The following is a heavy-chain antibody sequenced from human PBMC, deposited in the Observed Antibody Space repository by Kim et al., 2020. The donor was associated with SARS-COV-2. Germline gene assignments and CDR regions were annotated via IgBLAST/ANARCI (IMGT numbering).Heavy chain of an antibody. CDR1: GFTFSDYS. CDR3: ARVRGGSSSWYYFDY. CDR2: ISSSSSYT. D-gene: IGHD6-13*01. J-gene: IGHJ4*02. Sequence: GGSLRLSCAASGFTFSDYSMSWIRQAPGKGLEWFSSISSSSSYTNYADSVKGRFTISRDNAKNSLYLQMNSLRAEDTAVYYCARVRGGSSSWYYFDYWGQGTLVTVSS. V-gene: IGHV3-11*05.